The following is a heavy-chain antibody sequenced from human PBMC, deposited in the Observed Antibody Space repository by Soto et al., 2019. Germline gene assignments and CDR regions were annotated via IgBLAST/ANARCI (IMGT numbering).Heavy chain of an antibody. Sequence: GESLKISCKGSGDSFNTYWIAWVRQMPGKGLEWMGITHPGDSDTKYSPTFEGQVTISTDKSISTAYLQWRSLQTSDTATYYCARQGRDGHNQGYGMDGWGQGTTVTVSS. J-gene: IGHJ6*02. V-gene: IGHV5-51*01. CDR3: ARQGRDGHNQGYGMDG. CDR1: GDSFNTYW. D-gene: IGHD2-15*01. CDR2: THPGDSDT.